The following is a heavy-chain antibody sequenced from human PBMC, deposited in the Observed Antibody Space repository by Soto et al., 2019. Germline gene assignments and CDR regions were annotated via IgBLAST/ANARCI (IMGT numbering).Heavy chain of an antibody. CDR3: ARGVEGYCSGGSCPYYYYMDV. V-gene: IGHV3-13*01. Sequence: GGSLRLSCAASGFTFSSYDMHWVRQATGKGLEWVSAIGTAGDTYYPGSVKGRFTISRENAKNSLYLQMNSLRAGDTAVYYCARGVEGYCSGGSCPYYYYMDVWGKGTTVTVSS. J-gene: IGHJ6*03. CDR1: GFTFSSYD. CDR2: IGTAGDT. D-gene: IGHD2-15*01.